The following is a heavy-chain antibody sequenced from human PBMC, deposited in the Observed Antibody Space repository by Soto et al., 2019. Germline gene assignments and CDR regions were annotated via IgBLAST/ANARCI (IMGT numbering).Heavy chain of an antibody. J-gene: IGHJ6*02. V-gene: IGHV4-39*02. Sequence: PSETLSLTCTVSGGSISSSSYYWGWIRQPPGKGLEWIGSIYYSGSTYYNPSLKSRVTISVDTSKNQFSLKLSFVTAADTAVYYCAREDTSYDFWSGSYYYGMDVWGQGTTVTVS. D-gene: IGHD3-3*01. CDR1: GGSISSSSYY. CDR2: IYYSGST. CDR3: AREDTSYDFWSGSYYYGMDV.